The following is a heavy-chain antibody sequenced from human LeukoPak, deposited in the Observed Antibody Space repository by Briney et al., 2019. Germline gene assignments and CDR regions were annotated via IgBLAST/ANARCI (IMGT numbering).Heavy chain of an antibody. CDR2: IYYSGST. CDR1: GGSISSYY. CDR3: ARLESGSYLRY. V-gene: IGHV4-59*08. J-gene: IGHJ4*02. Sequence: SETLSLTCTVSGGSISSYYWSWIRQPPGKGLEWIGYIYYSGSTNYNPSLKSRVTISVDTSKNQFSLKLSSVTAADTAVYYCARLESGSYLRYWGQGTLVTVSS. D-gene: IGHD1-26*01.